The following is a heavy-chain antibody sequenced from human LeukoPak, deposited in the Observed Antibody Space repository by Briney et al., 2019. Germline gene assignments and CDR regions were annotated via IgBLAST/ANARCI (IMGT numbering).Heavy chain of an antibody. V-gene: IGHV4-59*01. CDR2: IYYSGST. CDR1: GGSISSYY. CDR3: ATGTTLDAFDI. Sequence: SETLSLTCTVSGGSISSYYWSWLRQPPGKGLEWIGYIYYSGSTNYNPSLKSRVTISVDTSKNQFSLKLSSVTAADTAVYYCATGTTLDAFDIWGQGTMVTVSS. D-gene: IGHD1-7*01. J-gene: IGHJ3*02.